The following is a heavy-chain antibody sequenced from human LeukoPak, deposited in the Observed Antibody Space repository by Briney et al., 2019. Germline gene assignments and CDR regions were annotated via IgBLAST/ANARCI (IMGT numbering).Heavy chain of an antibody. CDR1: GYTFTSYY. CDR2: INPNSGGT. D-gene: IGHD3/OR15-3a*01. V-gene: IGHV1-2*02. J-gene: IGHJ4*02. Sequence: ASVKASCKASGYTFTSYYMHWVRQAPGQGLEWMGWINPNSGGTNYAQKFQGRVTMTRDTSISTAYMELSRLRSDDTAVYYCARVWTGYSLKDYWGQGTLVTVSS. CDR3: ARVWTGYSLKDY.